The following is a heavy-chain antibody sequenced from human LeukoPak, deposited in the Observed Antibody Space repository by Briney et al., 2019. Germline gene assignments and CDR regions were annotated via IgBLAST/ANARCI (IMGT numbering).Heavy chain of an antibody. V-gene: IGHV3-30*02. CDR3: AKDLNWGGR. Sequence: QPGGSLRLSCVQSGFTFSSYGMHWVRPAPGKGLEWVAFIRSDGSDEHYADSVKGRFTISRDNSKNTLYLQINSLRAEDTAVYFCAKDLNWGGRWGQGTLVTVSS. CDR2: IRSDGSDE. J-gene: IGHJ4*02. CDR1: GFTFSSYG. D-gene: IGHD7-27*01.